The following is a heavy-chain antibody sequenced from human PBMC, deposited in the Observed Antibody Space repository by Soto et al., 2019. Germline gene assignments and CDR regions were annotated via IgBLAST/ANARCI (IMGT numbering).Heavy chain of an antibody. V-gene: IGHV1-69*13. CDR2: IIPIFGTA. Sequence: SVKVSCKASGGTFSSYAISWVRQAPGQGLEWMGGIIPIFGTANYAQKFQGRVTITADESTSTAYMELSSLRSEDTAVYYCARVAVGYCGGDSYSLGYYYYGMDVWGQGTTVTVSS. J-gene: IGHJ6*02. CDR3: ARVAVGYCGGDSYSLGYYYYGMDV. CDR1: GGTFSSYA. D-gene: IGHD2-21*02.